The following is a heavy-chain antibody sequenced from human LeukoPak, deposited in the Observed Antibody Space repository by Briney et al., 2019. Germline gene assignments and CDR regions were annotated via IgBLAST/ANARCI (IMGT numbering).Heavy chain of an antibody. J-gene: IGHJ6*03. CDR1: GGSISYYY. CDR3: ARENYDFWSGYSAAVAYMDV. V-gene: IGHV4-34*01. CDR2: INHSGST. Sequence: SETLSLTCTVSGGSISYYYWSWIRQSPGKGLEWIGEINHSGSTNYNPSLKSRVTISVDTSKNQFSLKLSSVTAADTAVYYCARENYDFWSGYSAAVAYMDVWGKGTTVTVSS. D-gene: IGHD3-3*01.